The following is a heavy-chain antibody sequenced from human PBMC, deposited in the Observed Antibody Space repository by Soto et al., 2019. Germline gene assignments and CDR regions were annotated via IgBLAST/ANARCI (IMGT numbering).Heavy chain of an antibody. CDR3: ARGGPYQLLSDFDY. V-gene: IGHV3-64*01. CDR1: GFSFSNYA. D-gene: IGHD2-2*01. J-gene: IGHJ4*02. Sequence: EVQLVESGGILVQPGGSLRLSCVASGFSFSNYAMHWVRQAPGKGLEYVSAISNNGVSTYYANSVKGRFIISRDNFKNTLYLQMGSLRAEDMAVYYCARGGPYQLLSDFDYWGQGTLVTVSS. CDR2: ISNNGVST.